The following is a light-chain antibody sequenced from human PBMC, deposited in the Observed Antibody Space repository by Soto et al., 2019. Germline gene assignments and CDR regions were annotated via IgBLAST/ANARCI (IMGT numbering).Light chain of an antibody. CDR3: SSYTSSSAL. CDR2: AVT. Sequence: QSALTQPASVSGSPGQSITISCTGTSSDVGGYNYVSWYQQHPGKAPKLMNYAVTDRPAGVSSRFSGSRSGNTAALTISGLQAEDEADYYCSSYTSSSALFGTGTKLTVL. CDR1: SSDVGGYNY. V-gene: IGLV2-14*01. J-gene: IGLJ1*01.